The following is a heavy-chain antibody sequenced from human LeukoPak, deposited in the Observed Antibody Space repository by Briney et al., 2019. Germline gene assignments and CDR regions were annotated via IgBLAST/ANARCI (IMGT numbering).Heavy chain of an antibody. V-gene: IGHV3-21*01. CDR1: GFTFSSYS. J-gene: IGHJ4*02. CDR3: ARAGSEWFGEPPDY. Sequence: GGSLRLSCAASGFTFSSYSMNWVRQAPGKGLEWVSSISSSSYIYYADSVKGRFTISRDNAKNSLYLQMNSLRAEDTAVYYCARAGSEWFGEPPDYWGQGTLVTVSS. D-gene: IGHD3-10*01. CDR2: ISSSSYI.